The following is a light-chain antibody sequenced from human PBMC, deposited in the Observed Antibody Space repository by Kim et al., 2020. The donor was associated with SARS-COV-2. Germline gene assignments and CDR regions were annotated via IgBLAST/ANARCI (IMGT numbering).Light chain of an antibody. V-gene: IGKV3-15*01. CDR2: GAS. J-gene: IGKJ1*01. Sequence: EIVMTQSPATLSVSPGESATLSCTASQSVSGNLVWYQQKPGQAPRLLIYGASTRATGIPARFSGSGSGTEFTLTISSLQSEDFAVYYCQQYNNWPRKFRQGTKVDIK. CDR1: QSVSGN. CDR3: QQYNNWPRK.